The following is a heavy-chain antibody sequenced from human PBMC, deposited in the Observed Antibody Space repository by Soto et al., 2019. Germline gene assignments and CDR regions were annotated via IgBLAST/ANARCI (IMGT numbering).Heavy chain of an antibody. V-gene: IGHV1-46*03. Sequence: QVQLVQSGAEVKKPGASVKVSCKASGYTFTSYYMHWVRQAPGQGLEWMGIINPSGGSTSYAQKFQGRVTMTTDTSTSTVYMELCSLRSEDTAVYYCATLMVRGSCDYWGQGTLVTVSS. J-gene: IGHJ4*02. CDR1: GYTFTSYY. CDR3: ATLMVRGSCDY. D-gene: IGHD3-10*01. CDR2: INPSGGST.